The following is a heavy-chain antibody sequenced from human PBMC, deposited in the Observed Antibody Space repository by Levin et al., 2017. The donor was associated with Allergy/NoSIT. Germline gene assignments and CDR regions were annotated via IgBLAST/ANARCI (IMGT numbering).Heavy chain of an antibody. CDR1: GGSFSGYY. J-gene: IGHJ4*02. Sequence: SETLSLTCAVYGGSFSGYYWSWIRQPPGKGLEWIGEINHSGSTNYNPSLKSRVTISVDTSKNQFSLKLSFVTASEPAVYYCARSGQIPYFDYWGQGTLLTVSS. CDR3: ARSGQIPYFDY. V-gene: IGHV4-34*01. CDR2: INHSGST. D-gene: IGHD1-14*01.